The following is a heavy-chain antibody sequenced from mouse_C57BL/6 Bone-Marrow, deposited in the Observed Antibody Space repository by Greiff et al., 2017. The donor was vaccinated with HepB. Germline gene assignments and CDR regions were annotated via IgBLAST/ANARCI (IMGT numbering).Heavy chain of an antibody. J-gene: IGHJ4*01. Sequence: VHVKQSGPELVKPGASVKISCKASGYSFTDYNMNWVKQSNGKSLEWIGVINPNYGTTSYNQKFKGKATLTVDQSSSTAYMQLNSLTSDDSAVYYCAQLRLRYAMDYWGQGTSLTVSS. CDR2: INPNYGTT. CDR3: AQLRLRYAMDY. V-gene: IGHV1-39*01. CDR1: GYSFTDYN. D-gene: IGHD3-2*02.